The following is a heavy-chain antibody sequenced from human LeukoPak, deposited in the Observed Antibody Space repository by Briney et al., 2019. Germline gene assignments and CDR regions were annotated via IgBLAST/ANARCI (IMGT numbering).Heavy chain of an antibody. Sequence: GGSLRLSCVASGFTFSTYGMIWVRQAPGKGPEWVSLVSNSGYTTNYADSVKGRFTISRDNSKNTLYLQMDSLRAEDTAAYYCANIGSSTFGSTGFWGQGTLVTVSS. D-gene: IGHD3-16*01. CDR3: ANIGSSTFGSTGF. CDR2: VSNSGYTT. J-gene: IGHJ4*02. CDR1: GFTFSTYG. V-gene: IGHV3-23*01.